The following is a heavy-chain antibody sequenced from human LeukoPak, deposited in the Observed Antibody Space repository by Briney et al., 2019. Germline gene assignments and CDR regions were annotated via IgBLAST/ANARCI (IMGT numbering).Heavy chain of an antibody. Sequence: GGSLRLSCAASEFTVSVNYMSWVRQAPGKGLEWVSFIYSGGGTYYADSVKGRFTISRDSSKNTLYLQMNSLRAEDTAVYYCAKARSGNYYKFDYWGQGTLVTVSS. V-gene: IGHV3-53*01. D-gene: IGHD3-10*01. CDR1: EFTVSVNY. CDR2: IYSGGGT. CDR3: AKARSGNYYKFDY. J-gene: IGHJ4*02.